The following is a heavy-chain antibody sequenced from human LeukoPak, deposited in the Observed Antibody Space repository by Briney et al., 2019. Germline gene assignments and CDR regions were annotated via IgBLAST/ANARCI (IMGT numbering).Heavy chain of an antibody. CDR1: GGSISSGGYS. J-gene: IGHJ5*02. Sequence: PSQTLSLTCAVSGGSISSGGYSWSWIRQPPGKGLEWIGYIYHSGSTYYNPSLKSRVTISVDRSKNQFSLKLSSVTAADTAVYYCAGVPHPGIAAAGPFDPWGQGTLVTVSS. V-gene: IGHV4-30-2*01. D-gene: IGHD6-13*01. CDR2: IYHSGST. CDR3: AGVPHPGIAAAGPFDP.